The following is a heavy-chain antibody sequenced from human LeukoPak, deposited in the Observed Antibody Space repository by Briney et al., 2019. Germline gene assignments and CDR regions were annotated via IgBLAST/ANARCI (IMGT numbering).Heavy chain of an antibody. Sequence: GGSLRLSCVASGFSFDTYAMSWVRQAPGKGLEWVSGISDTGRKRYYTDSVKGRFTISRDNSKNTLHLQMNSLRAEDTALYFCAKDHDNGDYYYYFDSWGQGTLVTVFS. D-gene: IGHD2-21*02. CDR3: AKDHDNGDYYYYFDS. V-gene: IGHV3-23*01. CDR2: ISDTGRKR. CDR1: GFSFDTYA. J-gene: IGHJ4*02.